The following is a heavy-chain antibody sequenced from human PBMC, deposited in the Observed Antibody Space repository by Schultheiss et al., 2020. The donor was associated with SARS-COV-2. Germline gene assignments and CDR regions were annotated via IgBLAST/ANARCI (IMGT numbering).Heavy chain of an antibody. CDR2: INSDGSDT. D-gene: IGHD3-9*01. CDR1: GFIFNSYW. J-gene: IGHJ6*02. Sequence: GGSLRLSCSASGFIFNSYWMHWVRQAPGKGLVWVARINSDGSDTSYADSVKGRFTISRDNAKNSLYLQMNSLRDEDTAVYYCARDTGYDNYYYYGMDVWGQGTTVTVSS. CDR3: ARDTGYDNYYYYGMDV. V-gene: IGHV3-74*01.